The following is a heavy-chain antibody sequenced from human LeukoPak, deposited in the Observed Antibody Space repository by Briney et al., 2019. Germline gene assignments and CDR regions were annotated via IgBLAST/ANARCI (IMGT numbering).Heavy chain of an antibody. CDR2: IKEDGSEI. V-gene: IGHV3-7*01. CDR1: GFTFSSYW. CDR3: AREGSGRYVGTGAQS. Sequence: GGSLRLSCAASGFTFSSYWMSWVRQAPGKGLEWVANIKEDGSEIHYVDSVKGRFTISRDNAKNSVYLQMNSLRAEDTSVYYCAREGSGRYVGTGAQSWGQGTLVTASS. J-gene: IGHJ5*02. D-gene: IGHD6-19*01.